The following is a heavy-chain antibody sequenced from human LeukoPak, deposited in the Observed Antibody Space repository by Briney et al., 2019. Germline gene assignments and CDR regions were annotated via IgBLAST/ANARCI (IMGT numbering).Heavy chain of an antibody. CDR3: ARALYSGYEYYFDY. D-gene: IGHD5-12*01. CDR1: GYTFTGYY. Sequence: GASVKVSCKASGYTFTGYYMHWVRQAPGQGLEWMGWINPNSGGTNHAQKFQGRVTMTRDTSISTAYMELSRLRSDDTAVYYCARALYSGYEYYFDYWGQGTLVTVSS. J-gene: IGHJ4*02. CDR2: INPNSGGT. V-gene: IGHV1-2*02.